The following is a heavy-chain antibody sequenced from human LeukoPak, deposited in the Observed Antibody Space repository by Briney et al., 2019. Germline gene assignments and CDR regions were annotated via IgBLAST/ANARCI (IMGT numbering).Heavy chain of an antibody. D-gene: IGHD3-22*01. CDR3: ARDYSYYYDSSGYFDY. V-gene: IGHV3-20*04. CDR1: GFTFYDYG. Sequence: GGSLRLSCAASGFTFYDYGMSWVRQAPGKGLEWVSGINWNGGSTVYADSVKGRFTISRDNAKNSLYLQMNSLRAEDTALYYCARDYSYYYDSSGYFDYWGQGTLVTVSS. J-gene: IGHJ4*02. CDR2: INWNGGST.